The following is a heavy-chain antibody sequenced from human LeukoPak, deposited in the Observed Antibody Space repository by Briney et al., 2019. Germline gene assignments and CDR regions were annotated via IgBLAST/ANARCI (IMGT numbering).Heavy chain of an antibody. J-gene: IGHJ4*02. CDR2: IYYSGST. V-gene: IGHV4-59*01. Sequence: KPSETLSLTCTVSGGSISSYYWSWIRQPPGKGLEWIGYIYYSGSTNYNPSLKSRVTISVDTSKNQFSLKLSSVTAADTAVYYCARDQGSGYDYWGQGTLVTVSS. CDR3: ARDQGSGYDY. D-gene: IGHD3-22*01. CDR1: GGSISSYY.